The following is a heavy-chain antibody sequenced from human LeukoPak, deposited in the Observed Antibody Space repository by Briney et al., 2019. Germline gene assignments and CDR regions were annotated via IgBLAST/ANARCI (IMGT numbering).Heavy chain of an antibody. V-gene: IGHV3-48*04. Sequence: PGGSLRLSCAASGFTFSSYSMNWVRQAPGKGLEWVSYISLSGSTIYYADSVKGRFTISRDNAKNSLYLQMNSLRAEDTAVYYCARTTYYYGSGTFDYWGQGTLVTVSS. CDR1: GFTFSSYS. D-gene: IGHD3-10*01. CDR2: ISLSGSTI. J-gene: IGHJ4*02. CDR3: ARTTYYYGSGTFDY.